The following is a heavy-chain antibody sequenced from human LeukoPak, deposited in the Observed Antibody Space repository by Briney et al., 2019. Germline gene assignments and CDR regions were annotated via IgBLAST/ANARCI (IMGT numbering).Heavy chain of an antibody. CDR2: ISSSSSYI. V-gene: IGHV3-21*01. CDR1: GFTFSSYS. Sequence: GRSLRLSCAASGFTFSSYSMNWVRQAPGKGLEWVSSISSSSSYIYYADSVKGRFTISRDNAKNSLYLQMNSLRAEDTAVYYCARGGNDAFDIWGQGTMVTVSS. CDR3: ARGGNDAFDI. J-gene: IGHJ3*02. D-gene: IGHD5-12*01.